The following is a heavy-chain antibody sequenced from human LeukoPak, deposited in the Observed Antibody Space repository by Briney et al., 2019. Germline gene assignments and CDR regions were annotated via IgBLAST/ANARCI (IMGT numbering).Heavy chain of an antibody. D-gene: IGHD3-22*01. Sequence: GGSLRLSCAASGFTVSSNYICWVRQAPGKGLEWVSYISSSGSTIYYADSAKGRFTISRDNAKNSLYLQMNSLRAEDTAVYYCARDLYRIVVVPHYFDYWGQGTLVTVSS. CDR1: GFTVSSNY. J-gene: IGHJ4*02. CDR3: ARDLYRIVVVPHYFDY. CDR2: ISSSGSTI. V-gene: IGHV3-11*04.